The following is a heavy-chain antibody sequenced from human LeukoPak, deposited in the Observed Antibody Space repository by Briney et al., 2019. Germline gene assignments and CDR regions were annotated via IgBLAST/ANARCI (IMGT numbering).Heavy chain of an antibody. CDR1: GFTFSTYA. V-gene: IGHV3-23*01. D-gene: IGHD2-2*01. CDR2: INGKGGNT. CDR3: AKGSSTADY. Sequence: PGGSLRLSCAASGFTFSTYAMTWVRQAPGKGLEWVSSINGKGGNTYYTDSVKGRFTIPRDNSKNTLYLQMNSLRAEDTAVYYCAKGSSTADYWGQGTLVTVSS. J-gene: IGHJ4*02.